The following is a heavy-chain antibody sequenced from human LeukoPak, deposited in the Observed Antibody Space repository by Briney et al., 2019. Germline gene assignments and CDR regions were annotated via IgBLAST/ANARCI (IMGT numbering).Heavy chain of an antibody. J-gene: IGHJ3*01. CDR2: INHSGST. D-gene: IGHD1-26*01. V-gene: IGHV4-34*01. CDR1: GGSFSGYY. Sequence: PSETLSLTCAVYGGSFSGYYWSWIRQPPGKGLEWIGEINHSGSTNYNPSLKSRVTISVDTSKNQFSLKLSSVTAADTAVYYCARRTGGHSGNYYVVFDFWGQGTMVTVSS. CDR3: ARRTGGHSGNYYVVFDF.